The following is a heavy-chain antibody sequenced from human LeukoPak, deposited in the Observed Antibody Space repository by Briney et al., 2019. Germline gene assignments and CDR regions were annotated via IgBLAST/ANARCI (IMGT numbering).Heavy chain of an antibody. D-gene: IGHD5-18*01. CDR1: GYTFTSYY. V-gene: IGHV1-46*01. CDR3: ARVGNSYGYTFLTPPNAFGI. J-gene: IGHJ3*02. Sequence: GASVMVSCKASGYTFTSYYMHWVRQAPGQGLEWMGIINPSGSSTSYAQKFQGRVTMTTDTSTSTAYMELRSLRSDDTAVYYCARVGNSYGYTFLTPPNAFGIWGQGTMVTVSS. CDR2: INPSGSST.